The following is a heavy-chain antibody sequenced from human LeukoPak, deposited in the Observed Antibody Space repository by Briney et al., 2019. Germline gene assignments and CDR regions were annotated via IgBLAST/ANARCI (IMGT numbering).Heavy chain of an antibody. V-gene: IGHV3-23*01. CDR2: LSGSGITT. CDR1: GFTFSNSA. J-gene: IGHJ4*01. D-gene: IGHD6-19*01. Sequence: GGSLRLSCAASGFTFSNSAMSWVRQAPGKGLEWVSTLSGSGITTYYADFVKGRFAISRDNSKNTLYLQMNSLRAEDTAVYYCAKGIYSSGWSYFDYWGHGTLVTVSS. CDR3: AKGIYSSGWSYFDY.